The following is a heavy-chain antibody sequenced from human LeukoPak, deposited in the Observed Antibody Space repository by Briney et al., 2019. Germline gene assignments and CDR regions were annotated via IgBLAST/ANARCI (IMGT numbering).Heavy chain of an antibody. CDR1: GFTFGDYA. CDR3: ARNGDYSLDS. J-gene: IGHJ4*02. V-gene: IGHV4-34*12. Sequence: GSLRLSCTASGFTFGDYALSWFRQAPGKGLEWIGETLHSGSTSYNPSLQSRVTMSINTSKSQFSLRLTSVTAADTAIYYCARNGDYSLDSWGQGTLVTVSS. CDR2: TLHSGST. D-gene: IGHD4-17*01.